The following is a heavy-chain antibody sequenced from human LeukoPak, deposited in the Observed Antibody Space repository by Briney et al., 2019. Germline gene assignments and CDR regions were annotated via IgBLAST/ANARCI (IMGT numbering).Heavy chain of an antibody. V-gene: IGHV1-2*02. J-gene: IGHJ4*02. CDR3: ARGPRITIFGVVTKYYFDY. D-gene: IGHD3-3*01. Sequence: ASVKVSCKASGYTFTGYYMHWVRQAPGQGLEWMGWINPNSGGTNYAQKFQGRVTMTRDTSIGTAYMELSRLRSDDTAVYYCARGPRITIFGVVTKYYFDYWGQGTLVTVSS. CDR1: GYTFTGYY. CDR2: INPNSGGT.